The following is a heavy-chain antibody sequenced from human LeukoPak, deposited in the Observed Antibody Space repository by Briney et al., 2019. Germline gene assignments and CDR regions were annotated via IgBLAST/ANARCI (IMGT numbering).Heavy chain of an antibody. CDR1: GYSFTSYW. CDR2: IYPGDSDT. D-gene: IGHD5-24*01. Sequence: GESLKISCKGSGYSFTSYWIGWVRQMPGKGLEWMGIIYPGDSDTRYSPSFQGQVTISADKSISTAYLQWSSLKASDTAMYYCARHRDGYNLVPLAFDIWGQGTMVTVSS. V-gene: IGHV5-51*01. CDR3: ARHRDGYNLVPLAFDI. J-gene: IGHJ3*02.